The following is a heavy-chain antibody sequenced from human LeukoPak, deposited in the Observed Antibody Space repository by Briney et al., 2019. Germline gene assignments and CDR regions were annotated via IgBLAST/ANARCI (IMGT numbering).Heavy chain of an antibody. J-gene: IGHJ4*02. D-gene: IGHD2-15*01. CDR1: GFTFSSYA. Sequence: PGGSLRLSCAASGFTFSSYAMSWVRQAPGKGLEWVSAISGSGGSTYYADSVKGRFTISRDNSKNTLYLQMNSLRAEDTAVYYCAKDRRDGYCSGGSCSPVDYWGQGTLVTVSS. CDR2: ISGSGGST. V-gene: IGHV3-23*01. CDR3: AKDRRDGYCSGGSCSPVDY.